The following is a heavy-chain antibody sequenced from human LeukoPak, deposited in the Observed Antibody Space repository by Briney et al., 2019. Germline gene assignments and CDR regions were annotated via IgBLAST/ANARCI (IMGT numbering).Heavy chain of an antibody. Sequence: SETLSLTCSVSGGSIRSSSYYWGWIRQTPGKVLEWIGSIYYTGNTYYNPSLKSRVIISVDMSKDKFSLKLSSVTAEDPDVYYCARHDYYDYVWESPPSYFDYWGQGTLVTVSS. D-gene: IGHD3-16*01. J-gene: IGHJ4*02. V-gene: IGHV4-39*01. CDR2: IYYTGNT. CDR3: ARHDYYDYVWESPPSYFDY. CDR1: GGSIRSSSYY.